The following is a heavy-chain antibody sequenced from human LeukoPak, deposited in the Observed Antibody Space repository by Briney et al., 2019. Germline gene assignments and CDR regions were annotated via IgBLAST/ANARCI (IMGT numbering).Heavy chain of an antibody. J-gene: IGHJ4*02. D-gene: IGHD3-16*01. CDR3: ARDPGGDYVDY. CDR2: ISSSGSTI. V-gene: IGHV3-48*03. CDR1: GFTFSSYE. Sequence: GGSLRLSCAASGFTFSSYEMNWVRQAPGKGLEWVSYISSSGSTIYYADSVKGRFTISRDNAKNSLYLQMNSLRAEDTAVYYCARDPGGDYVDYWGQGTLVTASS.